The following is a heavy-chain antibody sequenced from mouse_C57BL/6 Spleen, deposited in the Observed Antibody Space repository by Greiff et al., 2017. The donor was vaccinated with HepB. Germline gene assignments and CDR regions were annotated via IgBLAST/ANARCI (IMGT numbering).Heavy chain of an antibody. J-gene: IGHJ1*03. V-gene: IGHV5-4*01. D-gene: IGHD1-1*01. CDR1: GFTFSSYA. CDR2: ISDGGSYT. Sequence: DVQLVESGGGLVKPGGSLKLSCAASGFTFSSYAMSWVRQTPEKRLEWVATISDGGSYTYYPDNVKGRFTISRDNAKNNLYLQMSHLKSEDTAMYYCARGITTVVAHWYFDVWGTGTTVTVSS. CDR3: ARGITTVVAHWYFDV.